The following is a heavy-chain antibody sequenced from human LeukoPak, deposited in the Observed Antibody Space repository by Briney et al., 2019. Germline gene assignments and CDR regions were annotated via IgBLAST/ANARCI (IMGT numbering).Heavy chain of an antibody. Sequence: GGSLRLSCAASGFTFSSYAMSWVRQAPGKGLEWVSAISGTGLNTCYADSVKGRLTISRDNSKNTLYLQMNSLRAEDTAVYYCAKRVSGWYWVDYWGQGTLVTVSS. D-gene: IGHD6-19*01. CDR2: ISGTGLNT. V-gene: IGHV3-23*01. CDR3: AKRVSGWYWVDY. CDR1: GFTFSSYA. J-gene: IGHJ4*02.